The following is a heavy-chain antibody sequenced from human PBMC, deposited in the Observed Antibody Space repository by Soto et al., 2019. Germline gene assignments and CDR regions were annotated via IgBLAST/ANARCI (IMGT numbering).Heavy chain of an antibody. CDR3: AKGGCSGGSCYSGGINY. D-gene: IGHD2-15*01. J-gene: IGHJ4*02. V-gene: IGHV3-30*18. Sequence: GGSLTLSCAYSGFAFSSYGMQWVRQAPGKGLEWVAVISYDGSNKYYADSVKGRFTISRDNSKNTLYLQMNSLRAEDTAVYYCAKGGCSGGSCYSGGINYWGQGT. CDR1: GFAFSSYG. CDR2: ISYDGSNK.